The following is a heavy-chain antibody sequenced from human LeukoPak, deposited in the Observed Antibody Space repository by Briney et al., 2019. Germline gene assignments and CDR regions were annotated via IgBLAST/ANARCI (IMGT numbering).Heavy chain of an antibody. D-gene: IGHD3-3*01. J-gene: IGHJ4*02. CDR2: IDISSSST. CDR1: GFTFSDYT. CDR3: AKPGGLAIGYDFWSGYYLGYFDY. V-gene: IGHV3-23*05. Sequence: GGSLRLSCAASGFTFSDYTMNWVRQAPGKGLEWISYIDISSSSTYYADSVKGRFTISRDNSRNTLYVQMNSLRAEDTAVYYCAKPGGLAIGYDFWSGYYLGYFDYWGQGTLVTVSS.